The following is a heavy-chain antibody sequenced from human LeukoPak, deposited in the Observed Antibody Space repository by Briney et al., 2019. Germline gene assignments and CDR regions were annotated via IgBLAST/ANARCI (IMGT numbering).Heavy chain of an antibody. V-gene: IGHV3-23*01. Sequence: GGSLRLSCAASGFTFSSYAMNWVRQAPGKGLEWVSAISGSGSNTYYADSVKGRFTISRDNSKNTLYLQMNSLRAEDTAVYYCARGGRAYDFRRYYYMDVWGKGTTVTVSS. D-gene: IGHD3-3*01. J-gene: IGHJ6*03. CDR3: ARGGRAYDFRRYYYMDV. CDR2: ISGSGSNT. CDR1: GFTFSSYA.